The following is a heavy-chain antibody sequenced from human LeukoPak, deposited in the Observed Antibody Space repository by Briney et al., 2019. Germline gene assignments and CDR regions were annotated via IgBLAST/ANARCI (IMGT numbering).Heavy chain of an antibody. CDR1: GGSISSSSYY. Sequence: PSETLSLTCTVSGGSISSSSYYWGWIRQPPGKGLEWIGSIYYSGSTYYNPSLKSRVTISVDTSKNQFSLKLSSVTAADTAVYYCAREWQQLESGYFDYWGQGTLVTVSS. V-gene: IGHV4-39*07. CDR3: AREWQQLESGYFDY. D-gene: IGHD6-13*01. CDR2: IYYSGST. J-gene: IGHJ4*02.